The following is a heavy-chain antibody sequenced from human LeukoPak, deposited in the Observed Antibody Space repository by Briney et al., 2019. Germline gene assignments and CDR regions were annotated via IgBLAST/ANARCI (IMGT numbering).Heavy chain of an antibody. CDR1: GFTFSSYG. CDR2: IWYDGSNK. J-gene: IGHJ3*02. V-gene: IGHV3-33*01. D-gene: IGHD6-19*01. CDR3: ARGGIVSSGWFNDAFDI. Sequence: GRSLRLSCAASGFTFSSYGMHWVRQAPGKGLEWVAVIWYDGSNKYYADSVKGRFTISRDNSKNTLYLQMNSLSAEDTAVYYCARGGIVSSGWFNDAFDIWGQGTMVTVSS.